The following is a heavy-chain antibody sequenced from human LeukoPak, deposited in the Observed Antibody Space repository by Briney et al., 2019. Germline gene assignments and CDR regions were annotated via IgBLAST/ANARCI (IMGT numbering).Heavy chain of an antibody. V-gene: IGHV4-39*07. Sequence: PSETLSLTCTVSGGSISSSSHYWGWIRQPPGKGLEWIASIYYSGRTYYSPSLKSRVTISIDTSKNQFSLKLNSLTAADTAVYYCAREGGYGSYDYWGQGTLVTVSS. D-gene: IGHD1-26*01. CDR1: GGSISSSSHY. CDR2: IYYSGRT. J-gene: IGHJ4*02. CDR3: AREGGYGSYDY.